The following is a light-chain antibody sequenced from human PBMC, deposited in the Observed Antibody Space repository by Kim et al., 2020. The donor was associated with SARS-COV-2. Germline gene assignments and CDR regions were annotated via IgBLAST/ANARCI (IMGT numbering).Light chain of an antibody. J-gene: IGLJ1*01. CDR2: GNY. Sequence: GQRAPFSCSGTASIIGNKPVNCYQHLPGTAPKFLIYGNYERPSGVPDRFSGSKSGTSASLAISGLQSEDEADYYCATWDDSLNGFVFGTGTKVTVL. V-gene: IGLV1-44*01. CDR1: ASIIGNKP. CDR3: ATWDDSLNGFV.